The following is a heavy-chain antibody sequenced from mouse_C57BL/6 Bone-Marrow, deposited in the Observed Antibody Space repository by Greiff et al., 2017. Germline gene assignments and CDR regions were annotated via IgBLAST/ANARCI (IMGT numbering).Heavy chain of an antibody. Sequence: QVQLQQSGAELVRPGASVTLSCKASGYTFTDSDMHWVKQTPVHGLEWIGAIDPETGGTAYNQTFKGKAILTADKSSSTAYMERRSLTSEDSAVYYCTGCYYGSSYVYDAMYYWGQGTSVPVSS. V-gene: IGHV1-15*01. J-gene: IGHJ4*01. CDR2: IDPETGGT. CDR3: TGCYYGSSYVYDAMYY. CDR1: GYTFTDSD. D-gene: IGHD1-1*01.